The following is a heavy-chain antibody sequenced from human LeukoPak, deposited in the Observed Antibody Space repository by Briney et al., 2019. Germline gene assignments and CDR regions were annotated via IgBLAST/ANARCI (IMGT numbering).Heavy chain of an antibody. J-gene: IGHJ4*02. V-gene: IGHV3-53*01. CDR2: IYSGGTI. CDR3: AKDHKVIPAPPKYYFDY. Sequence: GGSLRLSCAASGFTVSSNYMSWVRQAPGKGLEWVSIIYSGGTIHYVDSVKGRFTISRDNSKNTLHLQMNSLRAEDTAVYYCAKDHKVIPAPPKYYFDYWGQGTLVTVTS. CDR1: GFTVSSNY. D-gene: IGHD6-6*01.